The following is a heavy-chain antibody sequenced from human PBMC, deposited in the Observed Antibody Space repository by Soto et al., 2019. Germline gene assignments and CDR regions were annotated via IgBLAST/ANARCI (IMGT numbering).Heavy chain of an antibody. CDR1: GYTFTNYD. CDR3: ATFSAWQFYFFMDV. Sequence: QVQLVQSGAEVKKPGASVKVSCKASGYTFTNYDINWVRQATGQGLEWMGWMNPNSGDTGYAQNFQGRVTMPSNTSISTADMELSSLRSEDPAVYYCATFSAWQFYFFMDVWGKGTTVTVSS. V-gene: IGHV1-8*01. D-gene: IGHD6-19*01. J-gene: IGHJ6*03. CDR2: MNPNSGDT.